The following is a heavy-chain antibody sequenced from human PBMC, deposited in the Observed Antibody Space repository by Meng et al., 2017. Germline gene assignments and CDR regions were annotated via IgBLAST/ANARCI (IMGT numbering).Heavy chain of an antibody. V-gene: IGHV3-53*01. CDR2: IYSGGST. CDR3: ARGVGDIVVVVAATKPDYYFDY. Sequence: GGSLRLSCAASGFTVSSNYMSWVRQAPGKGLEWVSVIYSGGSTYYADSVKGRFTISRDNAKNSLYLQMNSLRAEDTALYYCARGVGDIVVVVAATKPDYYFDYWGQGTLVTVSS. D-gene: IGHD2-15*01. CDR1: GFTVSSNY. J-gene: IGHJ4*02.